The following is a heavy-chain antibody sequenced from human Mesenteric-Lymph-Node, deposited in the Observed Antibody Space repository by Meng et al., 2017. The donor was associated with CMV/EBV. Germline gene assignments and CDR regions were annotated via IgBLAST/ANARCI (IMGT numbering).Heavy chain of an antibody. CDR1: GGSISSRSYY. CDR2: IYYSGST. D-gene: IGHD6-19*01. V-gene: IGHV4-39*07. CDR3: ASHRGGQWLVSNY. J-gene: IGHJ4*02. Sequence: SETLSLTCTVSGGSISSRSYYWGWTRQPPGKGLDWIGSIYYSGSTYYNPSLKSRVTISVYTSKHKFSLKLNSVTAADTAVYSCASHRGGQWLVSNYWGPGTLVTVSS.